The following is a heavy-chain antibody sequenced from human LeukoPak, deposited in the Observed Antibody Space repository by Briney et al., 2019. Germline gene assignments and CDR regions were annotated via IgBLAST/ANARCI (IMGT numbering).Heavy chain of an antibody. CDR1: GYTFTGYY. V-gene: IGHV1-2*02. J-gene: IGHJ4*02. Sequence: GASVKVSCKASGYTFTGYYMHWVRQAPGQGLEWMGWINPNSGGTNYAQKFQGRVTMTRDTSISTAYMELSRLRADDTAVYYCAREPIAVAAIDYWGQGTLVTVSS. CDR2: INPNSGGT. D-gene: IGHD6-19*01. CDR3: AREPIAVAAIDY.